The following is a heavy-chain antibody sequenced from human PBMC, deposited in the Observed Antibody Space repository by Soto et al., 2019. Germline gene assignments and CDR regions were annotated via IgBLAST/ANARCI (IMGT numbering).Heavy chain of an antibody. D-gene: IGHD2-15*01. CDR1: GGTFSSYT. CDR2: IIPILGIA. Sequence: GASVKVSCKASGGTFSSYTISWVRQAPGQGLEWMGRIIPILGIANYAQKFQGRVTITADKSTSTAYMELSSLRSEDTAVYYCARGYCSGGSCYYANWFDPWGQGTLVTVSS. V-gene: IGHV1-69*02. J-gene: IGHJ5*02. CDR3: ARGYCSGGSCYYANWFDP.